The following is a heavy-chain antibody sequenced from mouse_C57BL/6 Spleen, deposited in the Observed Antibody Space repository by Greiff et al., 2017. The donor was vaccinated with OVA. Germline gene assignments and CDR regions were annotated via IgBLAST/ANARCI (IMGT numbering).Heavy chain of an antibody. CDR2: IWSGGST. CDR3: ARRGVATDWYFDV. Sequence: QVQLKQSGPGLVQPSQSLSITCTVSGFSLTSYGVHWVRQSPGKGLEWLGVIWSGGSTDYNAAFISSLSISKDNSKSQVFFNMNSLQADDTAIYYCARRGVATDWYFDVWGTGTTVTVSS. V-gene: IGHV2-2*01. J-gene: IGHJ1*03. D-gene: IGHD1-1*01. CDR1: GFSLTSYG.